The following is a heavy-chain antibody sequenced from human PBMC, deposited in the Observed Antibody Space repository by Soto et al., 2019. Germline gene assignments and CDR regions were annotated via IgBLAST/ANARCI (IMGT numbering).Heavy chain of an antibody. CDR2: INHSGST. Sequence: SETLSLTCAVYGGSFSGYYWSWIRQPPGKGLEWIGEINHSGSTNYNPSLKSRVTISVDTSKNQFSLKLSSVTAADTAVYYCARPTVTTMGGPHYFDYWGQGTLVTVSS. J-gene: IGHJ4*02. CDR3: ARPTVTTMGGPHYFDY. V-gene: IGHV4-34*01. CDR1: GGSFSGYY. D-gene: IGHD4-17*01.